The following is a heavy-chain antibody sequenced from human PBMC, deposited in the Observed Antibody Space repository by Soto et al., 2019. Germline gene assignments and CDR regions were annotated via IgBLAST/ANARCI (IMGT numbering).Heavy chain of an antibody. CDR1: GYTFSDFD. CDR2: MNAKSGDT. J-gene: IGHJ6*02. CDR3: ARGNPFNYAGFDV. Sequence: QAHREQSGTELKRPGASVKVSCKASGYTFSDFDINWLRQASGQGPEWMGWMNAKSGDTFFAQRFQDKFNMTWDTSLSTAYMEVGSLTSDDTAIYYCARGNPFNYAGFDVWGQGTTVAVSS. V-gene: IGHV1-8*01. D-gene: IGHD3-16*01.